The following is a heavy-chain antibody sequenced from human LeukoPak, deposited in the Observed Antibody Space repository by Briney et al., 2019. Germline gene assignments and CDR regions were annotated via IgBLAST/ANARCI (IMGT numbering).Heavy chain of an antibody. CDR3: AKDATPMTSIWDHFDS. Sequence: AGGSLRLSCAAAGVTCNVCGMRWVRQAPGKGMEWVSSVGGGNDIHYADSVKGRFTGFRDDAKSTVYLQMNSLRAEDTAIYFCAKDATPMTSIWDHFDSWGQGTLVTVSS. CDR2: VGGGNDI. D-gene: IGHD3-22*01. CDR1: GVTCNVCG. J-gene: IGHJ4*02. V-gene: IGHV3-23*01.